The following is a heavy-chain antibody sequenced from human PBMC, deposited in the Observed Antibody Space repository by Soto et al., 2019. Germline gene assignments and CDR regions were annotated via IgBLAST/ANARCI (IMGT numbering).Heavy chain of an antibody. D-gene: IGHD4-17*01. J-gene: IGHJ6*02. Sequence: EVQLVESGGGLVKPGGSLRLSCAASGFTFSSYSMNWVRQAPGKGLEWVSSISSRTNYMYYADSVKGRFTISRDDAKNSLYLRINSLRAEDTAVYYCARMGSVTTFSWSDYYYGMDVWGQGNTVTVSS. CDR1: GFTFSSYS. V-gene: IGHV3-21*01. CDR2: ISSRTNYM. CDR3: ARMGSVTTFSWSDYYYGMDV.